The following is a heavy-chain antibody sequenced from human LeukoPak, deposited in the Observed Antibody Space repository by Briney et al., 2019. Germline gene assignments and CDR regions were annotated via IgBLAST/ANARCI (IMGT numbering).Heavy chain of an antibody. CDR2: IKEDGNEK. J-gene: IGHJ4*02. Sequence: PGGPLRLSCAASGFTFSSLSMTWVRQAPRKGLEWVATIKEDGNEKHYVDSVKGRFTISRDNTKNSLYLQMNSLRVEDTAVYYCAGGVTAGYWGQGTLVTVSS. V-gene: IGHV3-7*04. D-gene: IGHD2-21*02. CDR3: AGGVTAGY. CDR1: GFTFSSLS.